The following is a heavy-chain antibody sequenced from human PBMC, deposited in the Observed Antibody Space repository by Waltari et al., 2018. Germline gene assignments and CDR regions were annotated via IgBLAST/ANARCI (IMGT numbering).Heavy chain of an antibody. D-gene: IGHD3-9*01. V-gene: IGHV4-38-2*01. J-gene: IGHJ6*02. CDR2: IYHSGGT. Sequence: QVQLQESGPGLVKPSETLSLTCAVSGYSISSGYYWGWIRQPPGKVLEWIGIIYHSGGTDYNPSLKGRVTISVDTSKNQCSLKLSSVTAADTAVYYCARRWFDDILTGSYYYGMDVWGQGTTVTVSS. CDR3: ARRWFDDILTGSYYYGMDV. CDR1: GYSISSGYY.